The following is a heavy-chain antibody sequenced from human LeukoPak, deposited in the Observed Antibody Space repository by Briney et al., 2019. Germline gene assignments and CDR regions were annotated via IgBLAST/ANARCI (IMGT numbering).Heavy chain of an antibody. Sequence: GGSLRLSCAASGFTVSSNYMSWVRQAPGKGLEWVSIIYSGGNTYYADSVKGRFTISRDNSKNTLYLQMNSLRAEDTAVYYCARGNERSEPRDWGQGTLVTVYS. CDR2: IYSGGNT. D-gene: IGHD1-26*01. CDR3: ARGNERSEPRD. V-gene: IGHV3-66*01. CDR1: GFTVSSNY. J-gene: IGHJ4*02.